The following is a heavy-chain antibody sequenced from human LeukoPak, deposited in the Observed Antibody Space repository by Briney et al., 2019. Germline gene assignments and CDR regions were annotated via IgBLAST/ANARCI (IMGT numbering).Heavy chain of an antibody. V-gene: IGHV3-30*04. CDR3: ARVAYYDSSGIDY. CDR2: VSDDGDNI. D-gene: IGHD3-22*01. CDR1: GFTFSNYP. Sequence: PGGSLRLSCAASGFTFSNYPMHWVRQAPGKGLEWVAVVSDDGDNIYYADSVKGRFTISRDNAKNTLYLQMNSLRAEDTAMYYCARVAYYDSSGIDYWGQGTLVTVSS. J-gene: IGHJ4*02.